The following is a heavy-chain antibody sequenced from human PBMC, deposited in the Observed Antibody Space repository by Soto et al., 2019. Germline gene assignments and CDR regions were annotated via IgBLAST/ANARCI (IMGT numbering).Heavy chain of an antibody. D-gene: IGHD6-13*01. J-gene: IGHJ6*02. CDR2: IYHSGST. Sequence: SETLSLTCAVSGGSISSSNWWSWVRQPPGKGLEWIGEIYHSGSTNYNPSLKSRVTISVDKSKNQFSLKLSSVTAAATAVYSCARGSFSSFGGGYGMDVWGQGTTVTVSS. V-gene: IGHV4-4*02. CDR1: GGSISSSNW. CDR3: ARGSFSSFGGGYGMDV.